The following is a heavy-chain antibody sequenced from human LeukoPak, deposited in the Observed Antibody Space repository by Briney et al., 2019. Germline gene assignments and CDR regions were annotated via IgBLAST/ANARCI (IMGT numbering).Heavy chain of an antibody. Sequence: PGRPLRLSCAASGFTFSDYYMSWIRQAPGKGLEWVSYISSSGSTIYYADSVKGRFTISRDNAKNSLYLQMNSLRAEDTAVYYCARDVGYYDILTTVQEPFDIWGQGTMVTVSS. CDR3: ARDVGYYDILTTVQEPFDI. V-gene: IGHV3-11*01. J-gene: IGHJ3*02. CDR2: ISSSGSTI. D-gene: IGHD3-9*01. CDR1: GFTFSDYY.